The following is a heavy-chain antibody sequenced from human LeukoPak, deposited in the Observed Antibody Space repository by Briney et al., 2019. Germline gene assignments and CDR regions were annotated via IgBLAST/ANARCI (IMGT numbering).Heavy chain of an antibody. J-gene: IGHJ6*02. V-gene: IGHV1-18*01. CDR2: ISAYNGNT. D-gene: IGHD2-15*01. CDR1: GYTFTSYG. Sequence: ASVKVSCKAFGYTFTSYGISWVRQAPGQGLEWMGWISAYNGNTNYAQKLQGRVTMTTDTSTSTAYMELRSLRSDDTAVYYCARDIVEVVAATHYYYGMDVWGQGTTVTVSS. CDR3: ARDIVEVVAATHYYYGMDV.